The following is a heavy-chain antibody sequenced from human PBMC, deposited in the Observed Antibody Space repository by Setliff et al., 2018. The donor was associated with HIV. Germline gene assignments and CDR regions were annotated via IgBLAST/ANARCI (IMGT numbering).Heavy chain of an antibody. Sequence: GGSLRLSCAASGFTFSGYGMHWVRQAPGKGLEWVSVISGSGDITYYRESVKGRFTISRDNAKNSLYLQMNSLRAEDTAVYYCARGTVGATFLHNDYWGQGTLVTVSS. D-gene: IGHD1-26*01. V-gene: IGHV3-NL1*01. J-gene: IGHJ4*02. CDR2: ISGSGDIT. CDR1: GFTFSGYG. CDR3: ARGTVGATFLHNDY.